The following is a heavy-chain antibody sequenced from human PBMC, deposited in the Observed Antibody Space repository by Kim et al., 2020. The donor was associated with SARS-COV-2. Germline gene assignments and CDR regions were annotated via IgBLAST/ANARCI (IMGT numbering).Heavy chain of an antibody. CDR3: VKGWYDLDV. V-gene: IGHV3-23*01. CDR2: ISGVSGGNT. J-gene: IGHJ6*02. Sequence: GGSLRLSCAVSGLTFSKFAMTWVRQAPGKGLEWVSAISGVSGGNTYYADSVKGRFTISRDNSKNTLYLQMSSLSAEDTAVYFCVKGWYDLDVWGQGTTVT. CDR1: GLTFSKFA.